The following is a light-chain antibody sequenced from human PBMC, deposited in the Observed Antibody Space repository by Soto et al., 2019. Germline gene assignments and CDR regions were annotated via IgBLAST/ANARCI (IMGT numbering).Light chain of an antibody. CDR1: SSDVGAYNY. J-gene: IGLJ1*01. V-gene: IGLV2-8*01. CDR2: EVS. Sequence: QSALTQPPSASGSPGQSVTISCTGTSSDVGAYNYVSWYQQHPGKAPRLMIYEVSKWPSGIPDRFSGSKSGNTASLTVSGLQAEDEADYYCSSYAGSTNYVFATGTKVTVL. CDR3: SSYAGSTNYV.